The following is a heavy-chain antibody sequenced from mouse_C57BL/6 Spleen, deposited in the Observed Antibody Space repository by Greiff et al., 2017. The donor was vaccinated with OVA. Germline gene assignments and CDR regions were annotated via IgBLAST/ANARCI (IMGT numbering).Heavy chain of an antibody. CDR2: IHPNSGST. D-gene: IGHD1-1*01. V-gene: IGHV1-64*01. CDR1: GYTFTSYW. Sequence: VQLQQPGAELVKPGASVKLSCKASGYTFTSYWMHWVKQRPGQGLEWIGMIHPNSGSTNYNEKFKSKATLTVDKSSSTAYMQLSSLTSEDSAVYYCAREGYYYGSSEYYYAMDYWGQGTSVTVSS. J-gene: IGHJ4*01. CDR3: AREGYYYGSSEYYYAMDY.